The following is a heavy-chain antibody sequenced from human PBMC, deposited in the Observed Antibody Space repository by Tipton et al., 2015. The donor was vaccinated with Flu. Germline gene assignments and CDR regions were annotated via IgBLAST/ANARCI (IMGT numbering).Heavy chain of an antibody. V-gene: IGHV4-39*07. CDR1: GGSISSSSYY. Sequence: GLVKPSETLSLTCTVSGGSISSSSYYWGWIRQPPGKGLEWIGSIYYSGSTYYNPSLKSRVTISVDTSKNQFSLKLSSVTAADMAVYYCARDFLYYGGNSADYWGQGTLVTVSS. CDR3: ARDFLYYGGNSADY. CDR2: IYYSGST. D-gene: IGHD4-23*01. J-gene: IGHJ4*02.